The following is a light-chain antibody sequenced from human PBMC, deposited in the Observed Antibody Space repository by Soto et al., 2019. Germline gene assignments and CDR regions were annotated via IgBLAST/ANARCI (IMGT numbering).Light chain of an antibody. Sequence: EVVLTQSPGTLSLSPGERATLSCRASQSVSSSNVAWYQQTPGQAPRLLIYVASNRATGVADRFGGSGSGTDFSLSISRLEPEDFAVYSCHQYGRSPDWDPWTFGQGTKVEIK. V-gene: IGKV3-20*01. J-gene: IGKJ1*01. CDR1: QSVSSSN. CDR3: HQYGRSPDWDPWT. CDR2: VAS.